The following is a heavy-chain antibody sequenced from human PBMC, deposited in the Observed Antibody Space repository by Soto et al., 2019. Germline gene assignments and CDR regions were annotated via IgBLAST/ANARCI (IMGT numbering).Heavy chain of an antibody. D-gene: IGHD3-16*02. J-gene: IGHJ4*02. CDR3: ARGGLYDYIWGSYRPFDY. Sequence: GSLRLSCAASGFTFSSYAMSWVRQAPGKGLEWVSAISGSGGSTYYADSVKGRFTISRDNSKNTLYLQMNSLRAEDTAVYYCARGGLYDYIWGSYRPFDYWGQGTLVTVSS. CDR2: ISGSGGST. V-gene: IGHV3-23*01. CDR1: GFTFSSYA.